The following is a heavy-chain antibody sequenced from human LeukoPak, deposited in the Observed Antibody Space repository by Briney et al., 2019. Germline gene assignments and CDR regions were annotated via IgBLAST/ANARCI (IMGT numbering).Heavy chain of an antibody. CDR3: ARATAGFDY. Sequence: GGSLRLSCAASGLIVSSNYMTWVRQAPGKGLEWVSVIYSGGSIYYADSVKGRFTISRDNSRNTLYLQMNNLRAGDTAVYYCARATAGFDYWGQGTLVTVSS. J-gene: IGHJ4*02. CDR2: IYSGGSI. V-gene: IGHV3-53*01. CDR1: GLIVSSNY.